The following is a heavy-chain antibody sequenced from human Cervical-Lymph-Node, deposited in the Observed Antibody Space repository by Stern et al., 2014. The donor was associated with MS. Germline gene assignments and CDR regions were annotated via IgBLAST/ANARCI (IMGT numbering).Heavy chain of an antibody. CDR3: ARTSKGVVTVYHYYAIDV. D-gene: IGHD3-3*01. CDR1: GGSFSGFY. Sequence: QVQLQQWGAGLLKPSETLSLTCAVYGGSFSGFYWTWIRQPPGKGLGWIGEVNHGGRIHYNPSLKSRVAITMDASKNQFSLRLTSVTAADTAIYYCARTSKGVVTVYHYYAIDVWGHGTSVTVSS. J-gene: IGHJ6*02. V-gene: IGHV4-34*01. CDR2: VNHGGRI.